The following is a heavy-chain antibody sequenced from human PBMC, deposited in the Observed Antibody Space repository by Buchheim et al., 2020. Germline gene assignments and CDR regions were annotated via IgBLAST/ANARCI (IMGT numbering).Heavy chain of an antibody. CDR1: GVTVSNNF. CDR2: IYGGGDT. CDR3: ARDPGAVRGGTFG. V-gene: IGHV3-66*01. Sequence: EVQLVESGGGLVQPGGSLRLSCAASGVTVSNNFMNWVRQAPGKGLEWVSLIYGGGDTSYAASVKGRFTISRDSSKNTLYLQMNSLRVEDTAVYYCARDPGAVRGGTFGWGQGTL. J-gene: IGHJ4*02. D-gene: IGHD3-10*02.